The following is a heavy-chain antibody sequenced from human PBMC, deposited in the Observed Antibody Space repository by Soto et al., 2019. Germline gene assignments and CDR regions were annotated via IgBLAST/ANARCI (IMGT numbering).Heavy chain of an antibody. CDR3: ARGGAATTGWFDP. CDR2: IYYSGST. V-gene: IGHV4-31*03. J-gene: IGHJ5*02. CDR1: GGSISSGGYY. D-gene: IGHD2-15*01. Sequence: SETLSLTCTVSGGSISSGGYYWSWIRQHPGKGLEWIGYIYYSGSTYYIPSLKSRVTISVDTSKNQFSLKLSSVTAADTAVYYCARGGAATTGWFDPWGQGTLVTVSS.